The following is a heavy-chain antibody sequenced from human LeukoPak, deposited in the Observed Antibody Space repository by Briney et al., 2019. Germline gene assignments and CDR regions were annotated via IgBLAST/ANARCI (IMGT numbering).Heavy chain of an antibody. J-gene: IGHJ4*02. CDR1: GFTFSSYA. CDR2: ISYDGSNK. V-gene: IGHV3-30*04. CDR3: ARDGFDY. Sequence: GGSLRLSCAASGFTFSSYAMHWVRQAPGKGLEWVAVISYDGSNKYYADSVKGRFTISRDNSKNTLYLQMNSLRAEDMAVYYCARDGFDYWGQGTLVTVSS.